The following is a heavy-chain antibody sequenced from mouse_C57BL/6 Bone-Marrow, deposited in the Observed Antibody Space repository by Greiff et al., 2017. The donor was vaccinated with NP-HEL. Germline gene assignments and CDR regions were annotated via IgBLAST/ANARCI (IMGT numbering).Heavy chain of an antibody. D-gene: IGHD1-1*01. CDR1: GYTFTSYW. V-gene: IGHV1-52*01. Sequence: QVQLQQPGAELVRPGSSVKLSCKASGYTFTSYWMHWVKQRPIQGLEWIGNIDPSDSETHYNQKFKDKATLTVDKSSSTAYMQLSSLTSEDSAVYYCARERGYYYGSSPFFAYWGQGTLVTVAA. J-gene: IGHJ3*01. CDR3: ARERGYYYGSSPFFAY. CDR2: IDPSDSET.